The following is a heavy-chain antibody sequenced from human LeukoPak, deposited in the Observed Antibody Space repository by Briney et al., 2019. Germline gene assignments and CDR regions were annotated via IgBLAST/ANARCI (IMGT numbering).Heavy chain of an antibody. D-gene: IGHD3-22*01. Sequence: ASVKVSCKASGYTFTSYDINWVRQAPGQGREWMGWMNPNSGNTAYAQKFQGRVTMTRNTSISTAYMELSSLRSEDTAVYYCASVDSSGYYYYYWGQGTLVTVSS. CDR1: GYTFTSYD. V-gene: IGHV1-8*01. CDR3: ASVDSSGYYYYY. J-gene: IGHJ4*02. CDR2: MNPNSGNT.